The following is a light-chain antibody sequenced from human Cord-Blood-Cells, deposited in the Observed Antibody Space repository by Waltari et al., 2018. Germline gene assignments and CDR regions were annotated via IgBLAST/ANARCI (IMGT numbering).Light chain of an antibody. CDR2: AAS. V-gene: IGKV1-39*01. J-gene: IGKJ5*01. Sequence: DIQMPQSPYSLSASVGDIDTLTCRASQSISSYLNWYQQKPGKAPKLLIYAASSLQSGVPSRFSGSGSGTDFTLTISSLQPEDFATYYCQQSYSTPPVTFGQGTRLEIK. CDR3: QQSYSTPPVT. CDR1: QSISSY.